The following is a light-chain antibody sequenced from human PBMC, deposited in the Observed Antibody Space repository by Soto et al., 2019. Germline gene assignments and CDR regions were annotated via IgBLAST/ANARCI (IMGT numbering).Light chain of an antibody. J-gene: IGKJ1*01. CDR2: AAS. CDR3: EQSYRRLWA. Sequence: DIQMTQSPSSLSASVGDRVTITCRASQSISSYLNWYQQKPGKAPKLLIYAASSLQSGVPSRFSGSGSGTDFTLTISSLQPEDFATYYCEQSYRRLWAFGQAAVVDIK. CDR1: QSISSY. V-gene: IGKV1-39*01.